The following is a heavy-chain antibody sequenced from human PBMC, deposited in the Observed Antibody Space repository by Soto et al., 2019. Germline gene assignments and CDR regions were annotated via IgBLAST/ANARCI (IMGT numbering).Heavy chain of an antibody. Sequence: QITLKESGPTLVKPTQTLTLTCTFSGFSLSTSGVGVGWIRQPPVNALEWLALIYWDDDKRYSPSLKSRLTITKDTSKKQVFLTMTNMDPVDTATYYCANTPDIVVITAATGPFDHWGHGTLVTDSS. CDR2: IYWDDDK. CDR1: GFSLSTSGVG. J-gene: IGHJ5*02. CDR3: ANTPDIVVITAATGPFDH. V-gene: IGHV2-5*02. D-gene: IGHD2-2*01.